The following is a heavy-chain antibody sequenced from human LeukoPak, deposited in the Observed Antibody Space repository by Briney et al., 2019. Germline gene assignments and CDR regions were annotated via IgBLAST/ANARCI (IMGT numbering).Heavy chain of an antibody. J-gene: IGHJ4*02. Sequence: QPGGSLRLSCAASGFTFSNYDMHWVRQPTGKGLEWVSAIDTAGDTYYPDSVRGRFTFSRENAKNSLSLQMNSLRAEDTAVYYCARAWRGCIGGRCPYYFDYWVQGTLVTVSS. V-gene: IGHV3-13*01. D-gene: IGHD2-15*01. CDR1: GFTFSNYD. CDR2: IDTAGDT. CDR3: ARAWRGCIGGRCPYYFDY.